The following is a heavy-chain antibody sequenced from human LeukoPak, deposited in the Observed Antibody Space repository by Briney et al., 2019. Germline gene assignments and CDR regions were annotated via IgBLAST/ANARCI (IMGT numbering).Heavy chain of an antibody. J-gene: IGHJ4*02. CDR3: ARNYYDSSGVQESDY. V-gene: IGHV1-18*01. CDR2: ISAYNGNT. D-gene: IGHD3-22*01. CDR1: GYTFTSYG. Sequence: ASVKASCKASGYTFTSYGISWVRQAPGQGLEWMGWISAYNGNTNYAQKLQGRVTMTTDTSTSTAYMELRSLRSDDTAVYYCARNYYDSSGVQESDYWGQGTLVTVSS.